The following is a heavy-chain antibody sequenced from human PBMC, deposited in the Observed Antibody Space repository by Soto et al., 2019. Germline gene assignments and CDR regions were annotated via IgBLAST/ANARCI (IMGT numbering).Heavy chain of an antibody. Sequence: EVQLVQYGAEVKKHGESLRISCKGSGYSFTSYWISWVRQMPGKGLEWMGRIDPSDSYTNYSPSFQGHVTISADKSISTAYLQWSSLKASDTAMYYCARLGGVTTPLDYWGQGTLVTVSS. D-gene: IGHD4-17*01. J-gene: IGHJ4*02. CDR3: ARLGGVTTPLDY. CDR1: GYSFTSYW. V-gene: IGHV5-10-1*01. CDR2: IDPSDSYT.